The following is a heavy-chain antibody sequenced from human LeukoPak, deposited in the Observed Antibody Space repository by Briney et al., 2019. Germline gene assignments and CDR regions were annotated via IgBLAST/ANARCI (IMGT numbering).Heavy chain of an antibody. Sequence: GGSLRLSCAASGFTFSSSSMNWVRQAPGKGLEWVSYISSSGSTIYQADSVKGRFTISRDNAKNSLYLQMGSLRAEDMAVYYCARGGYYDSSGSYYFDYWGQGTLVTVSS. D-gene: IGHD3-22*01. J-gene: IGHJ4*02. CDR1: GFTFSSSS. CDR3: ARGGYYDSSGSYYFDY. CDR2: ISSSGSTI. V-gene: IGHV3-48*04.